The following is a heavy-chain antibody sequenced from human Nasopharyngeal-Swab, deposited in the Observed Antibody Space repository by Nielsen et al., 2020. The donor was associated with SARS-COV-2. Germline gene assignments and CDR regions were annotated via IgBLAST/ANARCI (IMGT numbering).Heavy chain of an antibody. J-gene: IGHJ4*02. Sequence: GESLKISCAASGFTFSSYWMSWVRQAPGKGLEWVANIKQDGSEKYYVDSVKGRVTISRDNAKNSLYLQMNSLSAEDTAVYYCARAGELPTPFDYWGQGTLVTVSS. CDR1: GFTFSSYW. D-gene: IGHD1-26*01. V-gene: IGHV3-7*03. CDR2: IKQDGSEK. CDR3: ARAGELPTPFDY.